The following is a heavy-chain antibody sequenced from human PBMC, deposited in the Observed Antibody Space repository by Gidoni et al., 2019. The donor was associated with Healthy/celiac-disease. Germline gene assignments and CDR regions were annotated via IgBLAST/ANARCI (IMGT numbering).Heavy chain of an antibody. CDR2: IDPSDSYP. V-gene: IGHV5-10-1*03. D-gene: IGHD5-18*01. CDR1: GYSFTSYW. Sequence: EVQLVQSGAEVHKPGEALRISCEGSGYSFTSYWISWVRQMPGKGLEWMGRIDPSDSYPNSSPSFQGNVTIAADKSISTAYLQWSSLKASDTAMYYCARSVGGYSYGLFDYWGQGTLVTVSS. CDR3: ARSVGGYSYGLFDY. J-gene: IGHJ4*02.